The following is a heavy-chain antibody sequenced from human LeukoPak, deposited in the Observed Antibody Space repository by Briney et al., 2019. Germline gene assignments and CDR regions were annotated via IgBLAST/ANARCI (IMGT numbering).Heavy chain of an antibody. V-gene: IGHV3-23*01. D-gene: IGHD6-13*01. Sequence: PGGSLRLSCAASGFTFSSYAMSWVRQAPGKGLEWVSAISGSGGSTYYADSVKGRFTISRDNAKNSLYLQMNSLRAEDTAVYYCARDVAAAGYPDYWGQGTLVTVSS. J-gene: IGHJ4*02. CDR2: ISGSGGST. CDR3: ARDVAAAGYPDY. CDR1: GFTFSSYA.